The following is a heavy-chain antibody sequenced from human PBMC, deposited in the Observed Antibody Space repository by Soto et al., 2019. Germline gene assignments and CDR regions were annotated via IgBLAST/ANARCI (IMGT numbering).Heavy chain of an antibody. D-gene: IGHD6-13*01. J-gene: IGHJ3*02. V-gene: IGHV4-39*01. CDR1: GGSISSSSYY. Sequence: SETLSLTCTVSGGSISSSSYYWGWIRQPPGKGLEWIGSIYYSGSTYYNPSLKSRVTISVDTSKNQFSLKLSSVTAADTAVYYCARLRHSSSWYGIGAFDIWGQGTMVTVSS. CDR3: ARLRHSSSWYGIGAFDI. CDR2: IYYSGST.